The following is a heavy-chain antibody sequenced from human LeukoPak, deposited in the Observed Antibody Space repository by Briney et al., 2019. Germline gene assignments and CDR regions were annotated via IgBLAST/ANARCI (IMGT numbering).Heavy chain of an antibody. CDR2: IYYSGST. D-gene: IGHD3-10*01. Sequence: PSETLSLTCTVSGGSISSGGYYWSWIRQHPGKGLEWIGYIYYSGSTYYNPSLKSRVTISVDTSMNQFSLKLSSVTAADTAVYYCARGDYYGSGSYEYYFDYWGQGTLVTVSS. CDR3: ARGDYYGSGSYEYYFDY. CDR1: GGSISSGGYY. J-gene: IGHJ4*02. V-gene: IGHV4-31*03.